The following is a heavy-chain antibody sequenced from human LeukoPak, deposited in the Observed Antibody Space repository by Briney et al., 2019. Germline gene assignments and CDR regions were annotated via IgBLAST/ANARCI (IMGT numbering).Heavy chain of an antibody. Sequence: PGGSLSLSCAASGFIFTNYAMSWVRQAPGKGLEWVSAISGSGGSTYYTDSVKGRFTISRHNSQNTLFLQMNSLRGEVTAVYYCAKDPSTVTTSTDWFDHWGQGTLVTVSS. D-gene: IGHD4-17*01. J-gene: IGHJ5*02. CDR1: GFIFTNYA. CDR2: ISGSGGST. V-gene: IGHV3-23*01. CDR3: AKDPSTVTTSTDWFDH.